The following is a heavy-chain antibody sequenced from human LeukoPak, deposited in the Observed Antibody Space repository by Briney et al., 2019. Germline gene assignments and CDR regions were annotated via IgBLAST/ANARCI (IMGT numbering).Heavy chain of an antibody. V-gene: IGHV4-59*01. D-gene: IGHD6-19*01. CDR2: IYYSGST. CDR1: GGSISSYY. CDR3: ARGGSSGWYVY. Sequence: SETLSLTCTVSGGSISSYYWSWIRQPPGKGLEWIGYIYYSGSTNYNPSLKSRVTISVDTSKNQFSLKLSSVTAADTAVYYCARGGSSGWYVYWGQGTLVTVSS. J-gene: IGHJ4*02.